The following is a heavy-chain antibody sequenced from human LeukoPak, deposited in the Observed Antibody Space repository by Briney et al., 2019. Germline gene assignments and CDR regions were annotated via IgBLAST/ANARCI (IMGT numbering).Heavy chain of an antibody. D-gene: IGHD2-2*01. CDR2: INHSGST. J-gene: IGHJ6*03. CDR3: ARKGGVPLSRPYYYYYYMDV. Sequence: SETLSLTCDVYGGSFSGYYWSWIRQPPGKGLEWIGEINHSGSTNYNPSLKSRVTISVDTSKNQFSLKLSSVTAADTAVYYCARKGGVPLSRPYYYYYYMDVWGKGTTVTVSS. CDR1: GGSFSGYY. V-gene: IGHV4-34*01.